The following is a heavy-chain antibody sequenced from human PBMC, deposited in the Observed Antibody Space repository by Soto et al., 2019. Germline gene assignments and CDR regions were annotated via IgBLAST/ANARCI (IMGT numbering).Heavy chain of an antibody. CDR2: INPNSGGT. Sequence: XSVKVSCKGSGYTFTCYYMHWVRQAPGQGLEWMGWINPNSGGTNYAQKFQGRVTMTRDTSISTAYMELSRLRSDDTAVYYCAREPRITYYDFWSGYPQPYNWFDHWGQGTLVTVSS. V-gene: IGHV1-2*02. J-gene: IGHJ5*02. CDR3: AREPRITYYDFWSGYPQPYNWFDH. CDR1: GYTFTCYY. D-gene: IGHD3-3*01.